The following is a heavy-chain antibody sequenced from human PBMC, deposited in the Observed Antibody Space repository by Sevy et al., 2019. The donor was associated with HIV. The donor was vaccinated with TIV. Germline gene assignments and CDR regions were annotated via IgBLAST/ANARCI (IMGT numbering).Heavy chain of an antibody. D-gene: IGHD3-9*01. CDR2: ISGSGSYT. CDR1: QFTFSNSA. J-gene: IGHJ6*02. Sequence: GGSLRLSCAASQFTFSNSAMHWVRRAPGEGLEWLSAISGSGSYTYYADSVKGRFTISTDNSKTTLYLQMNSLRADDAVVYYCVKGTGYYYYYGMDVWGQGTTVTVSS. V-gene: IGHV3-23*01. CDR3: VKGTGYYYYYGMDV.